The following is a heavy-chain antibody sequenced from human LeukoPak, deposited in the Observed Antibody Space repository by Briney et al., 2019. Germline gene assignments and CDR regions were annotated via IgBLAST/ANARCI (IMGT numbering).Heavy chain of an antibody. V-gene: IGHV3-7*03. CDR3: AKGFPGWPPDY. CDR1: GFTFSSYW. J-gene: IGHJ4*02. D-gene: IGHD2-15*01. Sequence: PGGSLRLSCAASGFTFSSYWMSWVRQAPGKGLEWVANIKQDGSEKYYVDSVKGRFTISRDNAKNSLYLQMNSLRAEDTALYYCAKGFPGWPPDYWGQGTLVTVSS. CDR2: IKQDGSEK.